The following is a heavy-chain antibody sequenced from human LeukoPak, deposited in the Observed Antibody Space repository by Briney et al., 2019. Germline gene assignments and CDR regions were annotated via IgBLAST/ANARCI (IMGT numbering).Heavy chain of an antibody. CDR2: VNPNSGNT. J-gene: IGHJ5*02. V-gene: IGHV1-8*03. CDR1: GYTFTSYD. CDR3: ARVKSDYDFWSGYYKVNWFDP. Sequence: GASVKVSCKASGYTFTSYDINWVRQATGQGLEWMGWVNPNSGNTGYAQKFQGRVTITRNTSISTAYMELSSLRSEDTAVYYCARVKSDYDFWSGYYKVNWFDPWGQGTLVTVSS. D-gene: IGHD3-3*01.